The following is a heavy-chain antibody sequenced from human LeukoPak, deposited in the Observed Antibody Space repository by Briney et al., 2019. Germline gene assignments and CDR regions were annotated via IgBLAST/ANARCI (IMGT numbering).Heavy chain of an antibody. CDR3: AKDRNADIVVVPAAEDY. J-gene: IGHJ4*02. CDR1: GFTFSSYG. V-gene: IGHV3-30*02. Sequence: GGSLRLSCAASGFTFSSYGMHWVRQAPGKGLEWVAFIRYDGSNKYYADSVKGRFTISRDNSKNTLYLQMNSPRAEDTAVYYCAKDRNADIVVVPAAEDYWGQGTLVTVSS. D-gene: IGHD2-2*01. CDR2: IRYDGSNK.